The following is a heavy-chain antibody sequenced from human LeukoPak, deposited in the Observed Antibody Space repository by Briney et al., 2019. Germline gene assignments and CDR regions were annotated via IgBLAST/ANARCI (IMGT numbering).Heavy chain of an antibody. CDR2: ISWDGGST. CDR1: GFTFDDYA. J-gene: IGHJ4*02. V-gene: IGHV3-43D*03. D-gene: IGHD3-22*01. Sequence: GGSLRLSCAASGFTFDDYAMHWVRQAPGKGLEWVSLISWDGGSTYYADSVKGRFTISRDNSKNSLYLQMNSLRAEDTALYYCAKDFSSGYYYFDYWSQGTLVTVSS. CDR3: AKDFSSGYYYFDY.